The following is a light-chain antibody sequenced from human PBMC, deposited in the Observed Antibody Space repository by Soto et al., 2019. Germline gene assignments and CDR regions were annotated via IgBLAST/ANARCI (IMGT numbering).Light chain of an antibody. V-gene: IGKV3-11*01. CDR3: QQRRNWLT. CDR2: DAS. CDR1: QSVSGSY. Sequence: EIVLTQSPDTVSLSPGERATLSCRASQSVSGSYLAWYQQKPGQAPRLLIYDASNRATGIPARFSGSGSGTDFTLTISSLEPEDFAVYYCQQRRNWLTFGGGTKVDIK. J-gene: IGKJ4*01.